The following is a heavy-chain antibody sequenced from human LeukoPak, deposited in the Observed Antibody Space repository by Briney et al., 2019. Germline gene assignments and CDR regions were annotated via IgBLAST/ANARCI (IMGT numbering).Heavy chain of an antibody. D-gene: IGHD3-22*01. J-gene: IGHJ4*02. CDR2: IYSGGRT. Sequence: PGGSLRLSCAASGFTVSTNYMSWVRRAPGQGLEWVSVIYSGGRTYYADSVKGRFTIPRDNSKNTLYLQMNSLRAEDTALYYCARESNSGYYLSYWGQGTQVAVSS. V-gene: IGHV3-66*01. CDR1: GFTVSTNY. CDR3: ARESNSGYYLSY.